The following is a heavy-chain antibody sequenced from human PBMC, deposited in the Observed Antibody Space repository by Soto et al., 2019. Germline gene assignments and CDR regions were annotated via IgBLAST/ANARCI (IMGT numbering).Heavy chain of an antibody. V-gene: IGHV1-69*13. CDR3: ARLNQYQLLFGTKIYGMDV. J-gene: IGHJ6*02. CDR2: IIPIFGTA. Sequence: AASVKVSCKASGGTFSSYAISWVRQAPGQGLEWMGGIIPIFGTANYAQKFQGRVTITADESTSTAYMELSSLRSEDTAVYYCARLNQYQLLFGTKIYGMDVWGQGTTVTVSS. D-gene: IGHD2-2*01. CDR1: GGTFSSYA.